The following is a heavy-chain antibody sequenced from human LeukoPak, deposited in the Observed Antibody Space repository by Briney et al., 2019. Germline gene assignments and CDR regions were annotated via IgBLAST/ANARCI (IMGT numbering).Heavy chain of an antibody. CDR1: GGSISSYY. D-gene: IGHD6-19*01. CDR3: ARGPIAVAGTGYYYYGMDV. CDR2: IYYSGST. J-gene: IGHJ6*02. V-gene: IGHV4-59*01. Sequence: SETLSLTCTVSGGSISSYYWSWIRQPPGKGLEWIGYIYYSGSTNYNPSLKSRVTISVDTSKNQFSLKLSSVTAADTAVYYCARGPIAVAGTGYYYYGMDVWGQGTTVTVSS.